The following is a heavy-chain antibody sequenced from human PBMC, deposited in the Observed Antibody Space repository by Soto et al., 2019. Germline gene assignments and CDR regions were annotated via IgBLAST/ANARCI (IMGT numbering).Heavy chain of an antibody. D-gene: IGHD3-22*01. CDR2: IYYSGST. J-gene: IGHJ3*01. Sequence: QPPGKGLEWIGYIYYSGSTNYNPSLKSRVTISVDTSKNQFSLKLSSVTAADTAVYYCARDYDMATKENAFYLWGQGTMVTVS. V-gene: IGHV4-59*01. CDR3: ARDYDMATKENAFYL.